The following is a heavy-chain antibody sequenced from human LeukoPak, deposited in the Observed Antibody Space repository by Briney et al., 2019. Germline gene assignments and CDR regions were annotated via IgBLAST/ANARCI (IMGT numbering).Heavy chain of an antibody. CDR2: INPSGGST. D-gene: IGHD6-13*01. J-gene: IGHJ4*02. Sequence: ASVKVSCKASGYTFTSYYMHWVRQAPGQGLEWMGIINPSGGSTSYAQKFQGRVTMTRGTSTSTVYMELSSLRSEDTAVYYCARDGGISSSWYGWHYWGQGTLVTVSS. CDR3: ARDGGISSSWYGWHY. CDR1: GYTFTSYY. V-gene: IGHV1-46*01.